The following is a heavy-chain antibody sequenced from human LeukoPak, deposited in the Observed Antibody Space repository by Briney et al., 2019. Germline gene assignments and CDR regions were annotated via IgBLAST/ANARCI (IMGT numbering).Heavy chain of an antibody. CDR2: ISGSGGAT. V-gene: IGHV3-23*01. CDR1: EFIFNSYG. J-gene: IGHJ4*02. Sequence: GGSLRLSCAASEFIFNSYGMYWVRQAPGKGLEWVSAISGSGGATFYADSVKGRFTISRDNSKNTLYLQMNSLRDEDTAVYYCAKRASPPPEFFFDYWGQGTLVTVSS. CDR3: AKRASPPPEFFFDY.